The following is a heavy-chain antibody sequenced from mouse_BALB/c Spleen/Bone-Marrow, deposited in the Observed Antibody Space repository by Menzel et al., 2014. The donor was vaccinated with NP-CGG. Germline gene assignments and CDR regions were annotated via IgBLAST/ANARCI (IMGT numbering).Heavy chain of an antibody. V-gene: IGHV5-6-3*01. Sequence: EVKVVDSGGVLVQPGGSLKLSCAASGFTFSSYDMSWVRQTPDKRLELVATINTNGGTTYYPDSVKGRFTISRDNVKSTLYLQMSSLKSADTAIYYCARNRYDWFAYWGQGTLVTVSA. CDR1: GFTFSSYD. D-gene: IGHD2-14*01. CDR3: ARNRYDWFAY. CDR2: INTNGGTT. J-gene: IGHJ3*01.